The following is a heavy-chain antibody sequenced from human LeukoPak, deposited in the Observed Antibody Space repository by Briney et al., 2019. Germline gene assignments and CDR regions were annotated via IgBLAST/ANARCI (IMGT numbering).Heavy chain of an antibody. Sequence: PSETLSLTCTVSGGSISGYYWTWIRQPPGEALEYIGCIYYTGSTNYNPSLNSRVTISVDTSKIQFALKLSSVTAADTAVYYCARVVGGVGLDYWGQGTLVTVSS. V-gene: IGHV4-59*01. CDR1: GGSISGYY. CDR3: ARVVGGVGLDY. D-gene: IGHD3-16*01. J-gene: IGHJ4*02. CDR2: IYYTGST.